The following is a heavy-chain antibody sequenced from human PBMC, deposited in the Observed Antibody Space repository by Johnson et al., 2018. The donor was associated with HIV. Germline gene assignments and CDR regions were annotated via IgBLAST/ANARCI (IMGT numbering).Heavy chain of an antibody. CDR3: GRGGGGKWNMAFDI. J-gene: IGHJ3*02. D-gene: IGHD2/OR15-2a*01. CDR2: INSDGSST. CDR1: GFTFSSYW. Sequence: VQLVESGGGLVQPGGSLRLSCAASGFTFSSYWMHWVRQAPGKGLVWVSRINSDGSSTSYADSVKGRFTISRDNAKNTLYLQINSLRAGDTAGYYCGRGGGGKWNMAFDIWGQGKMVTVSS. V-gene: IGHV3-74*01.